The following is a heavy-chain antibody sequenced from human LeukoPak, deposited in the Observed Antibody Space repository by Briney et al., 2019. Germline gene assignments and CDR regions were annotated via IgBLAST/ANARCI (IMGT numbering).Heavy chain of an antibody. CDR2: INHSGST. CDR3: ARAVGNWGPTYYDY. D-gene: IGHD7-27*01. J-gene: IGHJ4*02. CDR1: GGSFSGYY. Sequence: SETLSLTCAVYGGSFSGYYWSWIRQPPGKGLEWIGEINHSGSTNYNLSLKSRVTISVDTSKNQFSLKLSSVTAADTAVYYCARAVGNWGPTYYDYWGQGTLVTVSS. V-gene: IGHV4-34*01.